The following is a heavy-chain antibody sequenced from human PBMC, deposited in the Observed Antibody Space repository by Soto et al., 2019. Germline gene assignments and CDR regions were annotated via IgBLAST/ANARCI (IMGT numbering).Heavy chain of an antibody. J-gene: IGHJ4*02. CDR2: IYRSGTT. CDR3: ARTQSGSYYSVFNY. Sequence: SETLSLTCVVSNFSISSGYYWGWIRQSPGKGLEWIASIYRSGTTSYNPSLKSRVTISVDPSKNQFSLMLTAVTAADTAVYYCARTQSGSYYSVFNYWGRGSLVTVSS. CDR1: NFSISSGYY. V-gene: IGHV4-38-2*01. D-gene: IGHD1-26*01.